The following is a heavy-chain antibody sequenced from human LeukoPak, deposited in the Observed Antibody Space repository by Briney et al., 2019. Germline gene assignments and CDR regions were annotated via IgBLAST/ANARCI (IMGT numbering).Heavy chain of an antibody. D-gene: IGHD3-10*01. Sequence: SETLSLTCTVSGGSISSYYWGWIRQPPGKGLEWIGNIYYSGSTYYNPSLKSRVTISVDTSKNQFSLKLTSVTAADTAVYYCARRDYYGSGSYYLAFDIWGQGTMVTVSS. J-gene: IGHJ3*02. V-gene: IGHV4-39*01. CDR2: IYYSGST. CDR3: ARRDYYGSGSYYLAFDI. CDR1: GGSISSYY.